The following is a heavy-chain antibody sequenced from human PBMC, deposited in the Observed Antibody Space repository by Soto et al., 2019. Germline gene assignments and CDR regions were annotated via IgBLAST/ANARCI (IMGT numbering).Heavy chain of an antibody. V-gene: IGHV1-69*06. Sequence: QVQLVQSGPEVKKRGSSVKVSCKVSGGTFSSHAINWLRQAPGQGLEWMGVIIPVTDTPNNAEKFQGRVTITADKSTTTVYMELSSLTFDDTAVYFCARGNKGPGHYGPGSQGWYGPWGQGTLVTVSS. CDR1: GGTFSSHA. J-gene: IGHJ5*02. CDR3: ARGNKGPGHYGPGSQGWYGP. D-gene: IGHD3-10*01. CDR2: IIPVTDTP.